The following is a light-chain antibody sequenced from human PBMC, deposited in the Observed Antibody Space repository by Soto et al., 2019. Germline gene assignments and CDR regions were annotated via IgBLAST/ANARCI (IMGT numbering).Light chain of an antibody. Sequence: QSVLTQPPSASGTPGQRVNISCSGSSSNIGSNYVYWYRQFPGTAPKLLIQRNNQRPSGVPARFSGSKSGTSAALAISGLRSEDEGEYYCGGWDDSLSGPVFGGGTKVTVL. CDR2: RNN. V-gene: IGLV1-47*01. CDR3: GGWDDSLSGPV. CDR1: SSNIGSNY. J-gene: IGLJ2*01.